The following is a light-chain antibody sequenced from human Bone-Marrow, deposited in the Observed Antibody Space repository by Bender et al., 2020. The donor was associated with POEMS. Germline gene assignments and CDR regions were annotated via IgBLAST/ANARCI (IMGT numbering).Light chain of an antibody. CDR3: SSFSSATSVL. Sequence: QSALTQPPSASGSPGQSVTISCTGTSSDIGSSNYVSWYQQHPGKGPKLMIFEVNHRPSGVPDRFSGSKSGNTASLTVSGLQAEDEADYYCSSFSSATSVLFGGGTRLTVL. J-gene: IGLJ2*01. CDR1: SSDIGSSNY. CDR2: EVN. V-gene: IGLV2-8*01.